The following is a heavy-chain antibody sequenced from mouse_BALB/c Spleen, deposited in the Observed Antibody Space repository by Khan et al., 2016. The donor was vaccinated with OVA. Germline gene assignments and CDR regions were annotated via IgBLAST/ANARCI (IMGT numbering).Heavy chain of an antibody. Sequence: QVQLQQSGPELVKPGASVKMSCKASGYTFTDYVITWVRQRTGQGLEWIGEIYPGSGNSYYNEKFKDKATMTADKSSNTAYMQLSSLTSEDSAVYFCARARYFGVWGPGTTVTVFS. CDR1: GYTFTDYV. J-gene: IGHJ1*01. V-gene: IGHV1-81*01. CDR2: IYPGSGNS. CDR3: ARARYFGV.